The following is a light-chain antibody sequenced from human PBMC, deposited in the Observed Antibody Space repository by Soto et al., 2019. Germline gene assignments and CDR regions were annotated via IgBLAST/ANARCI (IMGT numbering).Light chain of an antibody. CDR3: VLYMGSGIWV. Sequence: QAVVTQEASLSVSPGTTVTLTCGLSSGSVSANNYPSWYQQTPGQAPRTLIYNTNTRSSGVPDRFSGSILGNKAALTITGAQADDESDYYCVLYMGSGIWVFGGGTKLTVL. J-gene: IGLJ3*02. CDR2: NTN. V-gene: IGLV8-61*01. CDR1: SGSVSANNY.